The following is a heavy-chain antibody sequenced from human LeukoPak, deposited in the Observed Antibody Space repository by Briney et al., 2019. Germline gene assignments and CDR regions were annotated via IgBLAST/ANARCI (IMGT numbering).Heavy chain of an antibody. CDR1: GFTFSSYA. J-gene: IGHJ4*02. CDR3: AKQSSSWLFDY. Sequence: GGSLRLSCAASGFTFSSYAMHWVRQAPGKGLEWVAVISYDGSNKYYADSVKGRFTISRDNSKNTLYLQMNSLRAEDTAVYYCAKQSSSWLFDYWGQGTLVTVSS. D-gene: IGHD6-13*01. V-gene: IGHV3-30*04. CDR2: ISYDGSNK.